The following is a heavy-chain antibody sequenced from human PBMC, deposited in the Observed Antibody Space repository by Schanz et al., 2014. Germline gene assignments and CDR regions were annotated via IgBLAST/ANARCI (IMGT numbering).Heavy chain of an antibody. CDR1: GFTFSSNS. D-gene: IGHD4-17*01. CDR3: ARKMKLGVYGGKGHDSLDI. V-gene: IGHV3-21*02. J-gene: IGHJ3*02. Sequence: EVQLVESGGGVVQPGRSLRLSCAASGFTFSSNSMNWVRQAPGKGLEWVSYVSRSTPDIYYADSVKGRFTISRDNAKNTLYLQMNTLRAEDTAVYYCARKMKLGVYGGKGHDSLDIWGQGTMVTVSS. CDR2: VSRSTPDI.